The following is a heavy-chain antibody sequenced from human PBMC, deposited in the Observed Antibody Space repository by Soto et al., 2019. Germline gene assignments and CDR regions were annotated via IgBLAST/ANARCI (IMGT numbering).Heavy chain of an antibody. V-gene: IGHV5-51*01. D-gene: IGHD4-4*01. CDR2: IYPSDSDT. CDR1: GYRFATYG. CDR3: ARREMTTIGLDY. Sequence: GESLKISCKGSGYRFATYGIAWVRQMPGKGLEWMGIIYPSDSDTRYSPSFQGQVTISADKSTSTAYPQWSSLKASDTAMYYCARREMTTIGLDYWGQGTLVTVSS. J-gene: IGHJ4*02.